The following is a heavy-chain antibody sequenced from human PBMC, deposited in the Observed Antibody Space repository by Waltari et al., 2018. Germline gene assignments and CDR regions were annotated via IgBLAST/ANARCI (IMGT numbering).Heavy chain of an antibody. J-gene: IGHJ4*02. CDR2: IRNDGSYK. V-gene: IGHV3-30*02. CDR3: TKGVGDSSGYYYSSDFDY. Sequence: QVQLVESGGGVVQPGGSLRLSCAATGFTFSTYDMHWVRQAPGKGLEWVAFIRNDGSYKYFADSVKGRFTISRDNSKSTLYLQINSLRAEDTAVYYCTKGVGDSSGYYYSSDFDYWGQGTLVTVSS. CDR1: GFTFSTYD. D-gene: IGHD3-22*01.